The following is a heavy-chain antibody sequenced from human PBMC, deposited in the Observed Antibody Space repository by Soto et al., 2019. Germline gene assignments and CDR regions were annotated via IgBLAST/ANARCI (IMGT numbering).Heavy chain of an antibody. D-gene: IGHD3-3*01. CDR3: ARDYYDFWSGSYNWFDP. CDR1: GGSISSYY. Sequence: SETLSLTCTVSGGSISSYYWSWIRQPPGKGLEWIGYIYYSGSTNYNPSLKSRVTISVDTSKNQFSLKLSSVTAADTAVYYCARDYYDFWSGSYNWFDPWGQGTLVTVSS. CDR2: IYYSGST. V-gene: IGHV4-59*01. J-gene: IGHJ5*02.